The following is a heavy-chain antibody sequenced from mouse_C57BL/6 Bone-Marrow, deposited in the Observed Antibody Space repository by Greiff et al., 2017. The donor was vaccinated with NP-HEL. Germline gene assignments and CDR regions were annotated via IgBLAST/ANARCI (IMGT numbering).Heavy chain of an antibody. CDR3: ARPYYYGSSYGFAY. Sequence: QVQLQQPGAELVKPGASVKVSCKASGYTFTSYWMHWVQQRPGQGLEWIGRIHPSDSDTNYNEKFKSKATLTVDKSSSTAYMQLSSLTSEDSAVYYCARPYYYGSSYGFAYWGQGTLVTVSA. CDR1: GYTFTSYW. J-gene: IGHJ3*01. V-gene: IGHV1-74*01. D-gene: IGHD1-1*01. CDR2: IHPSDSDT.